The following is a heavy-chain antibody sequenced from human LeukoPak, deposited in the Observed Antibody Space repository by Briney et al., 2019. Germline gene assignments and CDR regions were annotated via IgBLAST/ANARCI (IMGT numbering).Heavy chain of an antibody. CDR3: ARGGPTGALDI. J-gene: IGHJ3*02. CDR2: ISSGSSNK. CDR1: GFTFSSYS. D-gene: IGHD3/OR15-3a*01. V-gene: IGHV3-48*01. Sequence: AGGSLRLSCAASGFTFSSYSMNWVRQTPEKGLEWVSYISSGSSNKYYADSVKGRFTISRDNAKNSLFLQMNSLRVEDTAVYYCARGGPTGALDIWGQGTMVTVSS.